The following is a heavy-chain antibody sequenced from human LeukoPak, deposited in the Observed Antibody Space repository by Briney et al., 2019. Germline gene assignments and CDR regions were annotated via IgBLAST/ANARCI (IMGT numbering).Heavy chain of an antibody. V-gene: IGHV3-66*01. J-gene: IGHJ4*02. Sequence: GSLRLSCAASGFTVSGNYMSWVRQAPGKGLEWVSVIYSSDNTYYIDSVKGRFTISRDNSKNTLYLQMNSLRAEDTAVYYCAGRRVLDASFDYWGQGTLVTVSS. CDR3: AGRRVLDASFDY. CDR1: GFTVSGNY. CDR2: IYSSDNT. D-gene: IGHD3-16*01.